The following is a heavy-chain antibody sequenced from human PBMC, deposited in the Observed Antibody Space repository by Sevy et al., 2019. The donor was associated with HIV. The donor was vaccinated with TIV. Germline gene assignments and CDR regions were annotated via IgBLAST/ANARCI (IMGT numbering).Heavy chain of an antibody. J-gene: IGHJ5*02. V-gene: IGHV4-34*01. CDR2: INHSGST. CDR3: ARGRTDYWNLSRRWFDP. D-gene: IGHD1-1*01. CDR1: GGSFSGYY. Sequence: SETLSLTCAVYGGSFSGYYWSWIRQPPGKGLEWIGEINHSGSTNYNPSLKSRVTISVDTSKNQCSLKLSSVTAADTAVYYCARGRTDYWNLSRRWFDPWGQGTLVTVSS.